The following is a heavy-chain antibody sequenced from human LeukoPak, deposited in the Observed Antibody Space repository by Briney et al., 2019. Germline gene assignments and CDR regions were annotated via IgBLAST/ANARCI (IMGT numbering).Heavy chain of an antibody. Sequence: SETLSLTCTVSGGSLSSYYWSWIRQPAGKGLEWIGRIYTSGSTNYNPSLKSRVTISVDTSKNQFSLKLSSVTAADTAVYYCARLPHNDFWSGYRFDPWGQGTLVTVSS. CDR2: IYTSGST. J-gene: IGHJ5*02. V-gene: IGHV4-4*07. CDR3: ARLPHNDFWSGYRFDP. D-gene: IGHD3-3*01. CDR1: GGSLSSYY.